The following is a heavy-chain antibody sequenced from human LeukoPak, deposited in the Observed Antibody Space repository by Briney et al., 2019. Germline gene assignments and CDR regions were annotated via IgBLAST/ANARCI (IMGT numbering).Heavy chain of an antibody. CDR2: ISSSSSYI. J-gene: IGHJ4*02. CDR1: GFTFSSYS. V-gene: IGHV3-21*01. D-gene: IGHD3-10*01. CDR3: ARDGYYYGSGSYL. Sequence: PGGSLRLSCAASGFTFSSYSMNWVRQAPGKGLEWVSSISSSSSYIYYAGSVKGRFTISRDNAKNSLYLQMNSLRAEDTAVYYCARDGYYYGSGSYLWGQGTLVTVSS.